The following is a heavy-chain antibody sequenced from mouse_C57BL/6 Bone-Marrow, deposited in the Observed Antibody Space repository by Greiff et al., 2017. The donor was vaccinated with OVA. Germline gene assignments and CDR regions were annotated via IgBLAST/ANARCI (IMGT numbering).Heavy chain of an antibody. CDR1: GYTFTSYW. Sequence: VQLQESGAELVKPGASVKLSCKASGYTFTSYWMHWVKQRPGQGLEWIGMIHPNSGSTNYNEKFKSKATLTVDKSSSTAYMQLSSLTSEDSAVYYCASVVSYYAMDYWGQGPSVTVSS. D-gene: IGHD1-1*01. V-gene: IGHV1-64*01. CDR2: IHPNSGST. CDR3: ASVVSYYAMDY. J-gene: IGHJ4*01.